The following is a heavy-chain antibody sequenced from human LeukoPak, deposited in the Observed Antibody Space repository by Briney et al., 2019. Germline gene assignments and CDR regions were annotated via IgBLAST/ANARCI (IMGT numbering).Heavy chain of an antibody. Sequence: PGRSLRLSCAASGFTFSSYGMHWVRQAPGKGLEWVAVISYDGSNKYYADSVKGRFTISRDNSKNTLYLQMNSLRAGDTAVYYCARGRTAFDIWGQGTMVTVSS. V-gene: IGHV3-30*03. D-gene: IGHD1/OR15-1a*01. CDR2: ISYDGSNK. J-gene: IGHJ3*02. CDR1: GFTFSSYG. CDR3: ARGRTAFDI.